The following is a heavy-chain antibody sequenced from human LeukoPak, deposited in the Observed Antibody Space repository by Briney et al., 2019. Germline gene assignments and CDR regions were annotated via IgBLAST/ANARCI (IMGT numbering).Heavy chain of an antibody. CDR2: IYHSGST. CDR3: ARDVGLGIPVFDY. J-gene: IGHJ4*02. D-gene: IGHD3/OR15-3a*01. V-gene: IGHV4-30-2*01. CDR1: GGSISSGGYS. Sequence: SQTLSLTCAVSGGSISSGGYSWSWIRQPPRKGLEWIGYIYHSGSTYYNPSLKSRVTISVDRSKNQFSLKLSSVTAADTAVYYCARDVGLGIPVFDYWGQGTLVTVSS.